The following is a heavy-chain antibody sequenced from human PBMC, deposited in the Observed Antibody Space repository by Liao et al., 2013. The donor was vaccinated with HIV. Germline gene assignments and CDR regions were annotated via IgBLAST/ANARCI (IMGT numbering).Heavy chain of an antibody. CDR2: IYASGST. J-gene: IGHJ4*02. D-gene: IGHD3-3*01. CDR1: GGSISSGSYY. CDR3: AKDPNFWSGPGY. Sequence: QVQLQESGPGLVKPSQTLSLTCTVSGGSISSGSYYWSWIRQPAGKGLEWIGRIYASGSTNYSPSLKSRVTMSVDTSKNQFSLNLTSVTAADTAVYYCAKDPNFWSGPGYWGQGTLVTVSS. V-gene: IGHV4-61*02.